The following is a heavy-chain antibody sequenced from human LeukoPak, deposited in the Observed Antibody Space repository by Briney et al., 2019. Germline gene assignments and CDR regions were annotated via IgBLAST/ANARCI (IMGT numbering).Heavy chain of an antibody. Sequence: KPSETLSLTCAVYGGSFSGYYWSWIRQPPGKGLEWIGEINHSGSTNYNPSLKSRVTISVDTSKNQFSLKLSSVTAADTAVYYCARVRGIAAAGRRCWFDPWGQGTLVTVSS. CDR2: INHSGST. J-gene: IGHJ5*02. D-gene: IGHD6-13*01. CDR3: ARVRGIAAAGRRCWFDP. V-gene: IGHV4-34*01. CDR1: GGSFSGYY.